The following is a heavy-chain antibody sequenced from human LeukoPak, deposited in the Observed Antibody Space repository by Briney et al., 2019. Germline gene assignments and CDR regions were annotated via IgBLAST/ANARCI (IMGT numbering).Heavy chain of an antibody. D-gene: IGHD1-26*01. CDR1: GYSISSGYY. Sequence: SETLSLTCTVSGYSISSGYYWGWIRQPPGKGLEWIGSIYHSGSTYYNPSLKSRVTISVDTSKNQFPLKLSSVTAADTAVYYCARSAYSGSYGYWGQGTLVTVSS. V-gene: IGHV4-38-2*02. CDR2: IYHSGST. CDR3: ARSAYSGSYGY. J-gene: IGHJ4*02.